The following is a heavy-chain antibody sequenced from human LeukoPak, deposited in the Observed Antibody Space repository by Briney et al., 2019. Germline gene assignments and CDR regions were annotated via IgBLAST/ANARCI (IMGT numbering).Heavy chain of an antibody. Sequence: GGSLRLSCAASGFTVSSNYMTWVRQAPGKGLEWVSHIYSGGSTYYADSVKGRFTISRDNSKNTLYVQMNSLRAEDTAVYYCAREANWFDPWGQGTLVTVSS. J-gene: IGHJ5*02. CDR2: IYSGGST. V-gene: IGHV3-53*01. CDR1: GFTVSSNY. CDR3: AREANWFDP.